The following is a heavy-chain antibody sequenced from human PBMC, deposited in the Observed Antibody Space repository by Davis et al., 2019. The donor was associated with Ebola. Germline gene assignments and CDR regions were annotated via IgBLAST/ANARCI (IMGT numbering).Heavy chain of an antibody. J-gene: IGHJ3*02. CDR3: ARGLDYYDSSSAFDM. D-gene: IGHD3-22*01. Sequence: SETLSLTCTVSGGSISSSSYYWGWIRQPPGKGLEWIGYIYYSGSTNYNPSLKSRVTISVDTSKNQFSLRLNSVTAADTAVYYCARGLDYYDSSSAFDMWGQGTMVTVSS. CDR1: GGSISSSSYY. CDR2: IYYSGST. V-gene: IGHV4-61*05.